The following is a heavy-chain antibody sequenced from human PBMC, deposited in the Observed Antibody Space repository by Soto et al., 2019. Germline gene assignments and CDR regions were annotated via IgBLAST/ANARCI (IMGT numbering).Heavy chain of an antibody. CDR3: AKVRYGSSWYMSAFDI. J-gene: IGHJ3*02. CDR1: GFTFSSYG. V-gene: IGHV3-30*18. CDR2: ISYDGINK. Sequence: GGSLRLSCAASGFTFSSYGMHWVRQAPGKGLEWVAVISYDGINKYYADSVKGRFTISRDNSKNTLYLQMNSLRAEDTAVYYCAKVRYGSSWYMSAFDIWGQGTMVTVSS. D-gene: IGHD6-13*01.